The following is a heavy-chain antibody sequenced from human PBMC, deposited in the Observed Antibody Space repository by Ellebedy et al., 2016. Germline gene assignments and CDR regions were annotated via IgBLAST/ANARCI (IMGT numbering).Heavy chain of an antibody. V-gene: IGHV3-11*01. CDR2: ISSSGSTI. CDR3: AREGYYGSGRPGAYGMDV. Sequence: GESLKISXAASGFTFSDYYMSWIRQAPGKGLEWVSYISSSGSTIYYADSVKGRFTISRDNAKNSLYLQMNSLRAEDTAVYYCAREGYYGSGRPGAYGMDVWGQGTTVTVSS. D-gene: IGHD3-10*01. J-gene: IGHJ6*02. CDR1: GFTFSDYY.